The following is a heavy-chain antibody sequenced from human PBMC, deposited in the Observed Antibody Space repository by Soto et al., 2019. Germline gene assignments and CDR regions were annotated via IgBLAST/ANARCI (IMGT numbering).Heavy chain of an antibody. CDR1: GFTFSGSA. J-gene: IGHJ4*02. Sequence: HPGGSLRLSCAASGFTFSGSAMHWVRQASGKGLEWVGRIRSKANSYATAYAASVKGRFTISRDVSKNTAYLQMNSLNTEDTAVYYCTRSGSYALYDYWGQGTLVTVSS. CDR2: IRSKANSYAT. D-gene: IGHD1-26*01. V-gene: IGHV3-73*01. CDR3: TRSGSYALYDY.